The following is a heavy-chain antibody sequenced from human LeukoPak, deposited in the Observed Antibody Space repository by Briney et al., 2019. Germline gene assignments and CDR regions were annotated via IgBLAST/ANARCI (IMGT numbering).Heavy chain of an antibody. D-gene: IGHD6-6*01. Sequence: GGSLRLSCAASGFTFSSHFMNWVRQAPGKGLEWVSSISSSGPSVLYADSLKGRFAISRDNAKNSLYLQMNSLRPEDTAVYYCARERYSRSSHDALDLWGQGTMVTVSS. CDR1: GFTFSSHF. J-gene: IGHJ3*01. CDR2: ISSSGPSV. CDR3: ARERYSRSSHDALDL. V-gene: IGHV3-21*01.